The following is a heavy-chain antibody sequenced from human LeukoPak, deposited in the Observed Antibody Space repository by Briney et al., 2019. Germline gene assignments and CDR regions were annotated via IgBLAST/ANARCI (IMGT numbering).Heavy chain of an antibody. Sequence: GESLKISCKASGYTFMNYWIGWVRQMPGKGLEWMGIIYPGDSDTRYSPSFQGQVTISADKSISTAYLQWSSLRASDTAMYYCARSGEVSRDYYDSSGYYPLFDYWGQGTLVTVSS. CDR1: GYTFMNYW. D-gene: IGHD3-22*01. J-gene: IGHJ4*02. CDR2: IYPGDSDT. V-gene: IGHV5-51*01. CDR3: ARSGEVSRDYYDSSGYYPLFDY.